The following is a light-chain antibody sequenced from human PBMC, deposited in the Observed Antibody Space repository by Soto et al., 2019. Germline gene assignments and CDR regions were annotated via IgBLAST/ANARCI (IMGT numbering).Light chain of an antibody. V-gene: IGKV3-11*01. Sequence: EVVLTQSPATLSLSPGDRATLSCRASQGVSTYVAWYQQKPGQPPRLLIYDASYRATGIPARFSGSGSGTEFTLTISSLEPEDFSVYYCQQHFDWPPFTFGPGTKLDI. J-gene: IGKJ3*01. CDR3: QQHFDWPPFT. CDR2: DAS. CDR1: QGVSTY.